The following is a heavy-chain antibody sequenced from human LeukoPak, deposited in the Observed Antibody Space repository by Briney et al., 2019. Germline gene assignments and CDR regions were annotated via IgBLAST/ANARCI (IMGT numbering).Heavy chain of an antibody. CDR2: ISGSGGST. D-gene: IGHD1-26*01. CDR3: AKDPRATTPGY. Sequence: PAGGSLRLSCAASGFTFSSYAMSWVRQAPGKGLEWVSAISGSGGSTYYADSVKGRFTISRDNSKNTLYLQMNSLRAEDTAVYCCAKDPRATTPGYWGQGTLVTVSS. CDR1: GFTFSSYA. V-gene: IGHV3-23*01. J-gene: IGHJ4*02.